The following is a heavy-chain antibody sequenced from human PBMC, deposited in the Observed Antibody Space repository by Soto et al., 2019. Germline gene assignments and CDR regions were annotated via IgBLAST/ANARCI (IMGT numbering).Heavy chain of an antibody. D-gene: IGHD2-21*02. CDR2: VNPSGGHT. CDR3: ARGGHVVVVTAALDY. Sequence: QVQLVQSGAEVKKPGASVKVSCKASGDTFTDYYIHWVRQAPGQGLEWMGTVNPSGGHTTYAQHFLGRMTMTRDTSTSTLYMELSSLTSEDTAVYYCARGGHVVVVTAALDYWGQGTLVTVSS. V-gene: IGHV1-46*01. J-gene: IGHJ4*02. CDR1: GDTFTDYY.